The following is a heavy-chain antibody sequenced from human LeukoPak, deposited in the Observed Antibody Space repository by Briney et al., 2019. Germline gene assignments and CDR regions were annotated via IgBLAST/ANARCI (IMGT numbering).Heavy chain of an antibody. D-gene: IGHD1-1*01. CDR3: ARDRIAGTRGDYGMDV. CDR1: GYTFTGYY. V-gene: IGHV1-2*02. Sequence: GASVKVSCKASGYTFTGYYIYWVRQAPGQGPEWMGWINPDSGDTLYVQKFQGRVTMTRDTSFNTAYMGLSSLRPDDTAVYYCARDRIAGTRGDYGMDVWGQGTTVSVSS. J-gene: IGHJ6*02. CDR2: INPDSGDT.